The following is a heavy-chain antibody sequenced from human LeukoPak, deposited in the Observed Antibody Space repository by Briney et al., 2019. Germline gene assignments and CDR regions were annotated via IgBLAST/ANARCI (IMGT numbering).Heavy chain of an antibody. J-gene: IGHJ4*02. D-gene: IGHD3-10*01. CDR2: ISGSSSYI. V-gene: IGHV3-21*01. Sequence: GGSLRLSCAASGFTFSNYIINWVRQAPGKGLEWVSSISGSSSYINYADPVKGRFTSSRDDAKNSLYLQMNSLRAEDTAVYYCARGGAMVRGVSPLDYWGQGTLVTVSS. CDR3: ARGGAMVRGVSPLDY. CDR1: GFTFSNYI.